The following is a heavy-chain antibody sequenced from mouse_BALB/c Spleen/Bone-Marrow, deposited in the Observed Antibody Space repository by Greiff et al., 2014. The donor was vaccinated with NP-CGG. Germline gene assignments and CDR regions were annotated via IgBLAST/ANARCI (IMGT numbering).Heavy chain of an antibody. CDR2: IDPASDYT. CDR1: GCNIKDTY. CDR3: ATLTGTFDC. V-gene: IGHV14-3*02. D-gene: IGHD4-1*01. J-gene: IGHJ2*01. Sequence: VQLQQSGAELVKPGASVKLSCTASGCNIKDTYMHWVKQRPEQGLEWIGRIDPASDYTQFDSKFQGKATITADTSSNTAYLQLSSLTSEDTAVYYCATLTGTFDCWGQGTTLTVSS.